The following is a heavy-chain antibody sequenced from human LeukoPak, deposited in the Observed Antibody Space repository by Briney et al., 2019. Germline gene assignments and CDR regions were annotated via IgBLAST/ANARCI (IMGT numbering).Heavy chain of an antibody. CDR2: ISPYDGDT. CDR3: ARLRGGIYSSRDAFDI. D-gene: IGHD2-2*01. Sequence: ASVKVSCKASGYTFTSNGFSWVRQAPGQGLEWLAWISPYDGDTSYIPDLQGRVTLSTDTSTSTAYMELTSLRSDDTAVYYCARLRGGIYSSRDAFDIWGQGTVVTVSS. J-gene: IGHJ3*02. CDR1: GYTFTSNG. V-gene: IGHV1-18*04.